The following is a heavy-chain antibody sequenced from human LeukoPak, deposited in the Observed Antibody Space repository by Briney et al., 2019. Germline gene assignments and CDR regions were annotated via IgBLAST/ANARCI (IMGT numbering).Heavy chain of an antibody. CDR3: ARNRSGWSFDY. J-gene: IGHJ4*02. D-gene: IGHD6-19*01. Sequence: PSETLSLTCTVSGGSISSSSYYWGWIRQPPGKGLEWIGSIYYSGSTSYNPSLKSRVTISVDTSKNHFSLKLNSVTAADTGLYYCARNRSGWSFDYWGQGTLVTVSS. CDR1: GGSISSSSYY. CDR2: IYYSGST. V-gene: IGHV4-39*02.